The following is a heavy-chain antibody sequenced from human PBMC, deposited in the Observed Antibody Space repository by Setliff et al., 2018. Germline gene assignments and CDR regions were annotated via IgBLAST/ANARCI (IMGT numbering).Heavy chain of an antibody. V-gene: IGHV4-4*07. D-gene: IGHD2-8*01. CDR2: IYVSGKT. J-gene: IGHJ6*03. CDR1: GGPFSGAS. CDR3: AKDAGVTGGLYRYYIDA. Sequence: PSETLSLTCTVSGGPFSGASIWSWVRQPAGKGLEWIGRIYVSGKTNYNPSLKSRVTMSVDASKSQVSLKLTSVTAADTAVYYCAKDAGVTGGLYRYYIDAWGKGTTVTVSS.